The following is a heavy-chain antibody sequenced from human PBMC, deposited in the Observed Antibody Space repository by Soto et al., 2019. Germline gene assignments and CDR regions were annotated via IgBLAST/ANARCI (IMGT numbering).Heavy chain of an antibody. CDR2: ILPIFGTA. Sequence: SVKVSCKASGGTFSTSSINWLRQAPGQRPEWMGNILPIFGTADYAQKFRDRVTITADKSTNTAYMELRSLFSEDAAVYYCARGYEFGGNPDAFAIWGQRTAVPVSS. D-gene: IGHD3-10*01. V-gene: IGHV1-69*06. J-gene: IGHJ3*02. CDR3: ARGYEFGGNPDAFAI. CDR1: GGTFSTSS.